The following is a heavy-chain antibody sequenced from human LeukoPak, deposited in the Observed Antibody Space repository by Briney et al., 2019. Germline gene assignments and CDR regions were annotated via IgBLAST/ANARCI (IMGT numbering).Heavy chain of an antibody. J-gene: IGHJ6*03. CDR1: GYSISSGYY. Sequence: SETLSLTCAVSGYSISSGYYWGWIRQPPGKGLEWIGSIYHSGSTYYNPSLKSRVTISVDTSKNQFSLKLSSVTAADTAVYYCARGHAGASPKYYYYMDVWGKGTTVTVSS. CDR2: IYHSGST. CDR3: ARGHAGASPKYYYYMDV. V-gene: IGHV4-38-2*01. D-gene: IGHD2-2*01.